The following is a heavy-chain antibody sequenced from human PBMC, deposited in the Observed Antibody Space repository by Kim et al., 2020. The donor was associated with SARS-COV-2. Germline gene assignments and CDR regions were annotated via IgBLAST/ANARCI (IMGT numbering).Heavy chain of an antibody. Sequence: GGSLRLSCAASGFTFSSYAMSWVRQAPGKGLEWVSAISGSGGSTYYADSVKGRFTISRDNSKNTLYLQMNSLRAEDTAVYYCAKEAGRGRSRPHYYDSSGYYYCPDWGQGTLVTVSS. CDR2: ISGSGGST. CDR1: GFTFSSYA. V-gene: IGHV3-23*01. D-gene: IGHD3-22*01. J-gene: IGHJ4*02. CDR3: AKEAGRGRSRPHYYDSSGYYYCPD.